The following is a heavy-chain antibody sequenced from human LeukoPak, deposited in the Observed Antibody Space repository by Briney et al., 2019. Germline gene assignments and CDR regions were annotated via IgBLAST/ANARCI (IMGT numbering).Heavy chain of an antibody. CDR1: GFIFSNYA. Sequence: GGSLRLSCTASGFIFSNYAMSWVRQAPGKGLEWVSAIGDSGRNAYYADSVEGRFTISRDNSKNTLSLHMNSLGAEDTAVYYCARDQRDYSNYIYYYYGMDVWGQGPRSPSP. CDR2: IGDSGRNA. J-gene: IGHJ6*02. D-gene: IGHD4-11*01. V-gene: IGHV3-23*01. CDR3: ARDQRDYSNYIYYYYGMDV.